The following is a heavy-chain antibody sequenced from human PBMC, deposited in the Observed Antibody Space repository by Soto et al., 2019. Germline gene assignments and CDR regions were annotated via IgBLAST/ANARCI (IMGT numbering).Heavy chain of an antibody. V-gene: IGHV3-66*01. D-gene: IGHD5-18*01. Sequence: PGGSLRLSCAASGFTVSSNYMSWVRQAPGKGLEWVSVIYSGGSTYYADSVRGRFTISRDNSKNTLYLQMNSLRAEDTAVYYCARDLFRRYSYVNHYYYMDVWGKGTTVTVSS. CDR1: GFTVSSNY. CDR2: IYSGGST. CDR3: ARDLFRRYSYVNHYYYMDV. J-gene: IGHJ6*03.